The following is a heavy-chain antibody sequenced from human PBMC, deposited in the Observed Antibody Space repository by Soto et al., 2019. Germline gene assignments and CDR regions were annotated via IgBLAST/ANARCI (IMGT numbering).Heavy chain of an antibody. CDR1: GGSISSSSYY. J-gene: IGHJ4*02. CDR3: ARIDYYDSSGYYSYFDY. Sequence: ETLSLTCTVSGGSISSSSYYWGWIRQPPGKGLEWIGSIYYSGSTYYNPSLKSRVTISVDTSKNQFSLKLSSVTAADTAVYYCARIDYYDSSGYYSYFDYWGQGTLVTVSS. V-gene: IGHV4-39*01. CDR2: IYYSGST. D-gene: IGHD3-22*01.